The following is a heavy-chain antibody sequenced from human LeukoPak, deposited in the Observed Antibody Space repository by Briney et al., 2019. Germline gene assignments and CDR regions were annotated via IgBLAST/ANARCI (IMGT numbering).Heavy chain of an antibody. Sequence: PSETLSLTCTVSGYSISSGYYWGWIRQPQGKGLEWIGSIYHSGSTYYNPSLKSRVTISVDTSKNQFSLKLSSVTAADTAVYYCARASITMVSYYMDVWGKGTTVTVSS. CDR3: ARASITMVSYYMDV. V-gene: IGHV4-38-2*02. CDR1: GYSISSGYY. D-gene: IGHD3-10*01. CDR2: IYHSGST. J-gene: IGHJ6*03.